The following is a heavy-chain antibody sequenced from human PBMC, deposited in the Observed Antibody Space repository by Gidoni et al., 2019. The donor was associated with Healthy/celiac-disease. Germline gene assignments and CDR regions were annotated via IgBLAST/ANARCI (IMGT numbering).Heavy chain of an antibody. Sequence: QVQLVESGGGVVQPGGSLRLSCAASGFTFSSYGMHWVRQAPGKGLEWVAVISYDGSNKYYADSVKGRFTISRDNSKNTLYLQMNSLRAEDTAVYYCARDMRKVVVVAAAVWDWGQGTLVTVSS. V-gene: IGHV3-30*03. D-gene: IGHD2-15*01. J-gene: IGHJ4*02. CDR1: GFTFSSYG. CDR2: ISYDGSNK. CDR3: ARDMRKVVVVAAAVWD.